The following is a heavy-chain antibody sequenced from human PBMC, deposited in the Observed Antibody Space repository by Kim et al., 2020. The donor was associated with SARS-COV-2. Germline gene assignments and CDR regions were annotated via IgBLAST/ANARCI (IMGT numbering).Heavy chain of an antibody. J-gene: IGHJ6*02. Sequence: GGSLRLSCAASGLTFSSYAVSWVRQAPGKGLEWVSAVSSSGGTTYYADSVKGRFLLFLVFVAHFLSVLLCSVRAEFAVLYYCAKEGAPAAKYGMDVWGQG. CDR3: AKEGAPAAKYGMDV. D-gene: IGHD2-2*01. CDR1: GLTFSSYA. CDR2: VSSSGGTT. V-gene: IGHV3-23*01.